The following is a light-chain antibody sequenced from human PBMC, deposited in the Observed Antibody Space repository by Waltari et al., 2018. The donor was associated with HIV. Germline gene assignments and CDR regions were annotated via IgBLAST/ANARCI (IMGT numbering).Light chain of an antibody. Sequence: QLALTQSPSASASLGASVRLTRTLSSGQSSYSIAWHQQQPEKGPRFLMRLNSDGSHTRGDGIPDRFSGSASGAERYLTISSLQSEDEADYYCQSWDNGVRVFGGGTKLTVL. CDR1: SGQSSYS. CDR3: QSWDNGVRV. CDR2: LNSDGSH. V-gene: IGLV4-69*01. J-gene: IGLJ3*02.